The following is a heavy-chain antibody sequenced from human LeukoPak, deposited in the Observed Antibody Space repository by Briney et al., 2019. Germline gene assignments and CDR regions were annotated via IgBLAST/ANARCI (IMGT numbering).Heavy chain of an antibody. CDR3: ARHKQWLVRQYYYYMDV. CDR1: EFTFSDYW. D-gene: IGHD6-19*01. V-gene: IGHV3-7*01. Sequence: GGSLRLSCAASEFTFSDYWMSWVRQAPGKGLEWVANIKEDGSGKYYVDSVKGRFTISRDNAKNSLYLQMNNLRAEDTAVYYCARHKQWLVRQYYYYMDVWGRGTTVTVFS. J-gene: IGHJ6*03. CDR2: IKEDGSGK.